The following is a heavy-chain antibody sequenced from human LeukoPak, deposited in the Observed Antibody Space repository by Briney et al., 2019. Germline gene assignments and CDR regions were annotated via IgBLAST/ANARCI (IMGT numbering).Heavy chain of an antibody. Sequence: GGSLRLSCLASGFTFRDYYMTWIRQAPGKGLERISFISSRGTTTDYADSVKGRFTISRDNANSSLFLQMNSLRAEDTALYYCARDRGSNNYFDHWGQGTLVTVSS. D-gene: IGHD2-2*01. CDR1: GFTFRDYY. CDR3: ARDRGSNNYFDH. V-gene: IGHV3-11*01. J-gene: IGHJ4*02. CDR2: ISSRGTTT.